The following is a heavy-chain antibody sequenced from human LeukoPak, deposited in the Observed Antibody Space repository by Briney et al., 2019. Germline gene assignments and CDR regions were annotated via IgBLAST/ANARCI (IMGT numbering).Heavy chain of an antibody. Sequence: ASVKVSCKASGYTFTSYDINWVRQATGQGREWMGWMNPNSGNTGYAQKFQGRVTMTRNTSISTAYMELSSLRSEDTAVYYCARTRPAFRDDAFDIWGQGTMVTVSS. CDR1: GYTFTSYD. D-gene: IGHD2/OR15-2a*01. CDR3: ARTRPAFRDDAFDI. CDR2: MNPNSGNT. V-gene: IGHV1-8*01. J-gene: IGHJ3*02.